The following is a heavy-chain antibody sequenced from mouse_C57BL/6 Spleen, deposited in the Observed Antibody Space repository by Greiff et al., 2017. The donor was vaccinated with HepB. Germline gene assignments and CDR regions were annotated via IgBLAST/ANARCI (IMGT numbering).Heavy chain of an antibody. CDR2: ISDGGSYT. D-gene: IGHD2-3*01. J-gene: IGHJ3*01. Sequence: EVHLVESGGGLVKPGGSLKLSCAASGFTFSSYAMSWVRQTPEKRLEWVATISDGGSYTYYPDNVKGRFTISRDNAKNNLYLQMSHLKSEDTAMYYCAREGYDGSPFAYWGQGTLVTVSA. V-gene: IGHV5-4*01. CDR1: GFTFSSYA. CDR3: AREGYDGSPFAY.